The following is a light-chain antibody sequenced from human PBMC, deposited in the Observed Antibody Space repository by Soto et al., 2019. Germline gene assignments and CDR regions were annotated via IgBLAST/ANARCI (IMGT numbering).Light chain of an antibody. CDR1: SSDVGGYNY. CDR3: SSYAGSSNV. V-gene: IGLV2-8*01. CDR2: EVN. J-gene: IGLJ1*01. Sequence: TRPPSASGSPGRSVASSCTGTSSDVGGYNYVSWYQQHPGKAPKLMIYEVNKRPSGVPDRFPGSKSGNTASLTVSGLQAEDEADYYCSSYAGSSNVFGTGTKVTVL.